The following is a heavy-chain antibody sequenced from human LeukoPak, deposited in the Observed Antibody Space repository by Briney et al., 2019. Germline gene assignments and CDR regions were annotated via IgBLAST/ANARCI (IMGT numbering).Heavy chain of an antibody. D-gene: IGHD2-21*02. CDR3: ARGLTT. CDR1: GFTFSSYW. J-gene: IGHJ5*02. CDR2: IYSGGST. V-gene: IGHV3-66*01. Sequence: GGSLRLSCAASGFTFSSYWMSWVRQAPGKGLEWVSVIYSGGSTYYADSVKGRFTISRDNSKNTLYLQMDSLRAEDTAVYYCARGLTTWGQGTLVTVSS.